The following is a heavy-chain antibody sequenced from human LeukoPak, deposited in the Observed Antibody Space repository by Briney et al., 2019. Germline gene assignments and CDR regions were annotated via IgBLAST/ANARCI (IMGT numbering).Heavy chain of an antibody. D-gene: IGHD2-2*01. CDR1: GFTFSSYE. Sequence: QPGGSLRLSCAASGFTFSSYEMNWVRQAPGKGLEWVSYISSSGSTIYYADSVKGRFTISRDNAKNSVYLQMNSLRAEDTAVYYCARAGPFVVVPAATDYWGQGTLVTVSS. V-gene: IGHV3-48*03. CDR3: ARAGPFVVVPAATDY. J-gene: IGHJ4*02. CDR2: ISSSGSTI.